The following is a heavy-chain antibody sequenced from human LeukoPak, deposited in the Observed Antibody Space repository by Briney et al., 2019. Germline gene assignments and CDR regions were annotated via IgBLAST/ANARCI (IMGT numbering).Heavy chain of an antibody. V-gene: IGHV1-18*01. J-gene: IGHJ5*02. Sequence: APVKVSCKASGNSFTTYGITWVRQAPGQGLEWLGWINVNTKYAQKFQGRVTMTTDTSTRTAYMELRSLRSDDTAVYYCARAPRCNTESCNSWFDPWGQGTLVTVSS. CDR2: INVNT. CDR1: GNSFTTYG. CDR3: ARAPRCNTESCNSWFDP. D-gene: IGHD2/OR15-2a*01.